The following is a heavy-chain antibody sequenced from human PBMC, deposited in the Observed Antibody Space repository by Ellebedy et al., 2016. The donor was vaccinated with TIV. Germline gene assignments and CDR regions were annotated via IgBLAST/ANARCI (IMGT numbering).Heavy chain of an antibody. CDR2: ISYDGSNR. CDR3: ARDTGYSYGHAFDY. CDR1: GFTFSSYG. V-gene: IGHV3-30*03. J-gene: IGHJ4*02. Sequence: GESLKISCAASGFTFSSYGMHWVRQAPGKGLEWVALISYDGSNRYYADSLKGRFTISRDNSQNTLYLQMNSLGPEDTAVYYCARDTGYSYGHAFDYWGQGTLVTVSS. D-gene: IGHD5-18*01.